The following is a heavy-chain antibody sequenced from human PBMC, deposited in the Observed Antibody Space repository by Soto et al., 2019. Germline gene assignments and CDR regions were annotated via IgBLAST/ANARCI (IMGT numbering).Heavy chain of an antibody. CDR2: IYYSGST. V-gene: IGHV4-30-4*01. Sequence: PSETLSLTCTVSGGSISSGDYYWSWIRQPPGKGLEWIGYIYYSGSTYYNPSLKSRVTISVDTSKNQFSLKLSSVTAADTAVYYCARGSGYDSSGYYLIPWGQGTLVTVSS. CDR1: GGSISSGDYY. J-gene: IGHJ5*02. D-gene: IGHD3-22*01. CDR3: ARGSGYDSSGYYLIP.